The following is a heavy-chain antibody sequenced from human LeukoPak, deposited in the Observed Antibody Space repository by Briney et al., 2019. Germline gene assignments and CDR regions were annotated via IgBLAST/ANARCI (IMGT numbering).Heavy chain of an antibody. V-gene: IGHV3-23*01. Sequence: GGSLRLSCAASGFTFSSYAMSWVRQAPGKGLEWVSAISGSGGSTYYADSVKGRFTISRDNSKNTLYLQMNSLRAEDTAVYYCAKTYYDILTGYYVQWASYFDLWGRGTLVTVSS. CDR1: GFTFSSYA. CDR3: AKTYYDILTGYYVQWASYFDL. J-gene: IGHJ2*01. CDR2: ISGSGGST. D-gene: IGHD3-9*01.